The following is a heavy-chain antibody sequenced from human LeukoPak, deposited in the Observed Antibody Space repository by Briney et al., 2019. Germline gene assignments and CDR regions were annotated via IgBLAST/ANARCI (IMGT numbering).Heavy chain of an antibody. V-gene: IGHV1-2*02. Sequence: ASVKVSCKASGYTFTDYYMHWVRQAPGQGLEWMGWINANSGGTNYAQKFQGRVTMTRDTSINTAYMELSSLRSDDTAVYYCARVGRSVEVPAATGAYFDYWGQGTLVTVSS. CDR3: ARVGRSVEVPAATGAYFDY. J-gene: IGHJ4*02. CDR1: GYTFTDYY. D-gene: IGHD2-2*01. CDR2: INANSGGT.